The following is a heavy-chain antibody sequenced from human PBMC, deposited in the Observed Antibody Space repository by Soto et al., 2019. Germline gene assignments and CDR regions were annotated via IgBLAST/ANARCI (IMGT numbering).Heavy chain of an antibody. CDR3: ARDPQGRAVYHAYSYGMDV. CDR2: TSSSGSTI. J-gene: IGHJ6*02. CDR1: GFTFSDYD. D-gene: IGHD6-19*01. Sequence: QVQLVESGGGLAKPGGSLRLSCAASGFTFSDYDMSLIRQAPGKGLEWVSYTSSSGSTIYYADSVKGRFTLSRDNAKNSLYLHMDSMRVEDTAVYYYARDPQGRAVYHAYSYGMDVLVLGTTVTVSS. V-gene: IGHV3-11*01.